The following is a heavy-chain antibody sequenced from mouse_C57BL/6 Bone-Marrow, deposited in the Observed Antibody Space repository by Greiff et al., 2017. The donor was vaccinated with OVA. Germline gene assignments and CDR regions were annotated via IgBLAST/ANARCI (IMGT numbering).Heavy chain of an antibody. V-gene: IGHV2-2*01. CDR2: IWRGGST. J-gene: IGHJ3*01. CDR1: GFSFTSYG. Sequence: VQLQQSGPGLVQPSQSLSITCTVSGFSFTSYGVHWVRQSPGKGLEWLGVIWRGGSTNYNAAFISRLSISKDNSKSQVFFKMNSLQADDTAIDSCARNGDWFAYWGQGTLVTVSA. CDR3: ARNGDWFAY.